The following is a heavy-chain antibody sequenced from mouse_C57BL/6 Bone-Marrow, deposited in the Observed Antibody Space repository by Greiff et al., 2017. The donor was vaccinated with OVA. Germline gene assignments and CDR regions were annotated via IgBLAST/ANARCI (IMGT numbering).Heavy chain of an antibody. J-gene: IGHJ2*01. CDR2: INPYNGGT. D-gene: IGHD2-5*01. V-gene: IGHV1-19*01. Sequence: EVKLQQSGPVLVKPGASVKMSCKASGYTFTDYYMNWVKQSHGKSLEWIGVINPYNGGTSYNQKFKGKATLTVDKSSSTAYMELNSLTSEDSAVYYCASPYYSNYFDYWGQGTTLTVSS. CDR3: ASPYYSNYFDY. CDR1: GYTFTDYY.